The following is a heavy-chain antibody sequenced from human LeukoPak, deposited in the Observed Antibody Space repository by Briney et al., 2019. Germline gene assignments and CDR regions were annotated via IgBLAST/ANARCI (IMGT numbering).Heavy chain of an antibody. V-gene: IGHV4-30-2*01. D-gene: IGHD2-15*01. CDR1: GGSISSGGYS. J-gene: IGHJ5*02. CDR2: IYHSGST. Sequence: SETLSLTCAVSGGSISSGGYSWSWIRQPSGKGLEWIGYIYHSGSTYYNPSLKSRVTISVDRSKNQFSLKLSSVTAADTAVYYCARGVSSHPGIVVVVAAMVSKWDWFDPWGQGTLVTVSS. CDR3: ARGVSSHPGIVVVVAAMVSKWDWFDP.